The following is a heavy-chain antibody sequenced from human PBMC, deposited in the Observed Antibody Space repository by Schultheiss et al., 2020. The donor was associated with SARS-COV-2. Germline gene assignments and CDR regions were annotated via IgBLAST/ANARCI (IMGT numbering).Heavy chain of an antibody. J-gene: IGHJ4*02. CDR2: FSHSAGRT. CDR3: AKDPTGSSGL. CDR1: GFTFSSYG. D-gene: IGHD6-19*01. V-gene: IGHV3-23*01. Sequence: GGSLRLSCAASGFTFSSYGMNWVRQAPGKGLEWVSSFSHSAGRTYYADSVKGRFTVSTDTSKSTLYLQMNNLRAEDTAIYYCAKDPTGSSGLWGQGTLVTVSS.